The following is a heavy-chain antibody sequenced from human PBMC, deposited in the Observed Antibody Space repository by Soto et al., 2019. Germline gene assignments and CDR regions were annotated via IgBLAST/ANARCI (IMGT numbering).Heavy chain of an antibody. CDR2: INHSGNT. CDR3: ARGRRANMLRGLDP. D-gene: IGHD3-10*01. Sequence: SETLSLTCAVSGGSFNDYFWTWIRQSPGKGLTWIGEINHSGNTNYNPSLKGRVTMSVDTSKYQFSLSLTAVSAADTAVYYCARGRRANMLRGLDPWGRGTLVTVSS. V-gene: IGHV4-34*01. CDR1: GGSFNDYF. J-gene: IGHJ5*02.